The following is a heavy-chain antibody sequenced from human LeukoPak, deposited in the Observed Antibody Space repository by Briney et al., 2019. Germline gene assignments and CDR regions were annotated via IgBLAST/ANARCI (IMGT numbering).Heavy chain of an antibody. CDR2: ISSSSSYI. Sequence: GGSLRLSCAASGFTFSSYSMNWVRQAPGKGLEWVSSISSSSSYIYYADSVKGRFTISRDNAKNSLHLQMNSLRAEDTAVYYCVTGRQVVPGWTRMVRGEHLGALDYWGQGTLVTVSS. D-gene: IGHD3-10*01. CDR3: VTGRQVVPGWTRMVRGEHLGALDY. CDR1: GFTFSSYS. V-gene: IGHV3-21*01. J-gene: IGHJ4*02.